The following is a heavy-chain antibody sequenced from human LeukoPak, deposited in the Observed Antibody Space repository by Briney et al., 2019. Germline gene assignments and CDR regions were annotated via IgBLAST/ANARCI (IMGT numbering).Heavy chain of an antibody. V-gene: IGHV3-48*01. CDR3: ASAMVQ. Sequence: GGSLRLSCVASGFTLSSHWMSWVRQAPGKGLEWVSYISSSSSTIYYADSVKGRFTISRDNAKNSLYLQMNSLRAEDTAVYYCASAMVQWGQGTLVTVSS. CDR1: GFTLSSHW. J-gene: IGHJ4*02. CDR2: ISSSSSTI. D-gene: IGHD5-18*01.